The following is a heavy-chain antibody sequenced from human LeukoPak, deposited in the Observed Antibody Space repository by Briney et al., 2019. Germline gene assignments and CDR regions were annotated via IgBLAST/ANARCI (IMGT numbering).Heavy chain of an antibody. Sequence: SVKVSCKASGGTFSSYAISWVRQAPGQGLEWMGGIIPIFGTANYAQKFQGRVTITADKSTSTAYMELSRLRSDDTAVYYCAREGNYSGYDYYFDYWGQGTLVTVSS. V-gene: IGHV1-69*06. D-gene: IGHD5-12*01. CDR1: GGTFSSYA. J-gene: IGHJ4*02. CDR2: IIPIFGTA. CDR3: AREGNYSGYDYYFDY.